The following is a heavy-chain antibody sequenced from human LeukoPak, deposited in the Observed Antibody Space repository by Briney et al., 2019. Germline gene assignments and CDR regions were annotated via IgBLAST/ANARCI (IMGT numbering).Heavy chain of an antibody. J-gene: IGHJ4*02. CDR1: RFTFSDFY. V-gene: IGHV3-11*01. CDR3: ARHPRSYRYVFDY. CDR2: ISDSGTTT. D-gene: IGHD3-16*02. Sequence: GGSLRLSCAASRFTFSDFYMSSFSDFYMSWIRQAPGKGLEWVSYISDSGTTTYYADSVKGRFTISRDNAKNSLYLQMNSLRAEDTAVYYCARHPRSYRYVFDYWGQGTLVTVSP.